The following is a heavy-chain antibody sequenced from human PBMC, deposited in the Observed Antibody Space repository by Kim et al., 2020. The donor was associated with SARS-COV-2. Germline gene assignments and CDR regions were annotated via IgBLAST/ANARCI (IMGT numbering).Heavy chain of an antibody. V-gene: IGHV3-9*01. J-gene: IGHJ4*02. CDR3: AKDIYYGSGGCGSHPYYFDY. D-gene: IGHD3-10*01. Sequence: RFTISRDNAKNSLYLQMNSLRAEDTALYYCAKDIYYGSGGCGSHPYYFDYWGQGTLVTVSS.